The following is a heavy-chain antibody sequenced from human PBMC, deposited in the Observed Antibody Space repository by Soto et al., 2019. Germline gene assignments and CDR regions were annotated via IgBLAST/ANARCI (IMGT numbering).Heavy chain of an antibody. D-gene: IGHD2-15*01. J-gene: IGHJ6*02. CDR2: IDPSDSYT. V-gene: IGHV5-10-1*01. CDR1: GYSFTSYW. CDR3: ARQGPCSGGSCYSASPDYYYGMDV. Sequence: PGESLKISCKGSGYSFTSYWISWVRQMPGKGLEWMGRIDPSDSYTNYSPSFQGHVTISADXSISTAYLQWRSLKASDTAMDYCARQGPCSGGSCYSASPDYYYGMDVWRQGTTVTVSS.